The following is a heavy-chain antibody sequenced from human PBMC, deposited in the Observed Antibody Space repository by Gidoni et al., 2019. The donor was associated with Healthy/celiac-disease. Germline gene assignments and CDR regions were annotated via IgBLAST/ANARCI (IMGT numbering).Heavy chain of an antibody. CDR2: IYSGGST. V-gene: IGHV3-53*01. CDR3: ARGYYYDSSGYYGEYFQH. J-gene: IGHJ1*01. Sequence: EVQLVESGGGLIQPGGSMRLSCAASGFTVSSNYMSWVRQAPGKGLEWVSVIYSGGSTYYADSVKGRFTISRDNSKNTLYLQMNSLRAEDTAVYYCARGYYYDSSGYYGEYFQHWGQGTLVTVSS. CDR1: GFTVSSNY. D-gene: IGHD3-22*01.